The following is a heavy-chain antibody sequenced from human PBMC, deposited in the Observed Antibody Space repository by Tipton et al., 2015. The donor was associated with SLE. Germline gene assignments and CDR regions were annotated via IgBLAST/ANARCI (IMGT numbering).Heavy chain of an antibody. CDR2: IYHIGRT. Sequence: TLSLTCNVSGGSITNPSFYWGWIRQPPGKGLEWIGSIYHIGRTTYNPSLKSRVTISVDTSKSQFSLRLSSVTAADTAVYFCARTSGRNWNFAYWGQGTLVTVSS. V-gene: IGHV4-39*07. CDR3: ARTSGRNWNFAY. CDR1: GGSITNPSFY. D-gene: IGHD1-20*01. J-gene: IGHJ4*02.